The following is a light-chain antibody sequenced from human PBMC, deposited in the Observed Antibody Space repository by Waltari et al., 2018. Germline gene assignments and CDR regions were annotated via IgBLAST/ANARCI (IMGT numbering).Light chain of an antibody. V-gene: IGKV4-1*01. CDR1: QTLFYSSNNKNY. CDR3: QQYYTTPT. J-gene: IGKJ1*01. CDR2: WAS. Sequence: DIVMTQSPDSLAVSLGERATINCNSSQTLFYSSNNKNYLAWYQLKPGQPPKLLIFWASTRESGVPDRFSGSGSATDFTLTIDTLQAEDVAVYYCQQYYTTPTFGQGTKVEIK.